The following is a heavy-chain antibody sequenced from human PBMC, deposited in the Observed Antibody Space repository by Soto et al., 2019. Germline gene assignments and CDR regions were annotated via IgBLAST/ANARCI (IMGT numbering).Heavy chain of an antibody. Sequence: QVQLVQSGAEVKKPGSSVKVSCKASGGTFSNYAISWVRQAPGQGLEWMGGIVPIFGTTYYAQKFQGRVAIIADDSTHTAYLELSSLRSEDTAMYYCARVEAVAGIYNYHGLDVWGQGTAVSVSS. D-gene: IGHD6-19*01. CDR3: ARVEAVAGIYNYHGLDV. J-gene: IGHJ6*02. V-gene: IGHV1-69*12. CDR2: IVPIFGTT. CDR1: GGTFSNYA.